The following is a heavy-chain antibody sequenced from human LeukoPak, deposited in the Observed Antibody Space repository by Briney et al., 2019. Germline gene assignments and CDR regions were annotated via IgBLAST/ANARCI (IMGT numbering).Heavy chain of an antibody. V-gene: IGHV3-15*01. D-gene: IGHD5-18*01. Sequence: GGSLRLSCAASGFTFSNAWMNWVRQAPGKGLEWVGLIKTKPDGETTDYAAPVKGRFTISRDDSKNTLYLQMNSLKTEDTAVYYCTPHSYGSYCGQGTLVTVSS. J-gene: IGHJ4*02. CDR2: IKTKPDGETT. CDR3: TPHSYGSY. CDR1: GFTFSNAW.